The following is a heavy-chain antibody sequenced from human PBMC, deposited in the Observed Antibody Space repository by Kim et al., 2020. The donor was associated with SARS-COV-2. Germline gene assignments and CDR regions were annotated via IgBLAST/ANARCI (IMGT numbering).Heavy chain of an antibody. CDR1: GGSISSGDYY. J-gene: IGHJ4*02. CDR3: ARLRMRATSQPGHPHLAPDYGDFVFDY. Sequence: SETLSLTCTVSGGSISSGDYYWSWIRQPPGKGLEWIGYIYYSGSTYYNPSLKSRVTISVDTSKNQFSLKLSSVTAADTAVYYCARLRMRATSQPGHPHLAPDYGDFVFDYWGQGTLVTVSS. V-gene: IGHV4-30-4*01. CDR2: IYYSGST. D-gene: IGHD4-17*01.